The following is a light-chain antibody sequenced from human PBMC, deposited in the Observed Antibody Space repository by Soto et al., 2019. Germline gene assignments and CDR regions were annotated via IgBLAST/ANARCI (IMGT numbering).Light chain of an antibody. CDR1: SSNIGSNT. Sequence: QSVLTQPPSASGTPGQRVTISCSGSSSNIGSNTVNWYQQLPGTAPKLLIYSNNQRPSGVTDRFSGSKSGTSASLAISGLQSEDEADYYYAAWDDSLNGQVFGGGTKLTVL. CDR3: AAWDDSLNGQV. V-gene: IGLV1-44*01. J-gene: IGLJ3*02. CDR2: SNN.